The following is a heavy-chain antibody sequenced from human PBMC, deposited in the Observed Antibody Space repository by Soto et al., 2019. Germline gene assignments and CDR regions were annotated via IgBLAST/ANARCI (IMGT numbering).Heavy chain of an antibody. CDR1: GDSFTSYW. J-gene: IGHJ4*02. V-gene: IGHV5-51*01. CDR2: IYPGDSDT. Sequence: GEPLKIPCKGSGDSFTSYWIGWVRQMPGKGLEWMGIIYPGDSDTRYSPSFQGQVTISADKSISTAYLQWSSLKASDTAMYYCARAYNYYDSSGYYYDYWGQGTLVTVSS. D-gene: IGHD3-22*01. CDR3: ARAYNYYDSSGYYYDY.